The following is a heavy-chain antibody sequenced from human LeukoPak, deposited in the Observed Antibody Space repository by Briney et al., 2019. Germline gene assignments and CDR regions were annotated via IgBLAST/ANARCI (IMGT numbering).Heavy chain of an antibody. CDR1: GGSFSGYY. Sequence: PSETLSLTCAVYGGSFSGYYWSWIRQPPGKGLEWIGEINHSGSTNYNPSLKSRVTISVDTSKNQFSLKLSSVTAADTAVYYCARTVDGSSTSGGPFDPWGQGTLVTVSS. CDR3: ARTVDGSSTSGGPFDP. V-gene: IGHV4-34*01. D-gene: IGHD2-2*01. J-gene: IGHJ5*02. CDR2: INHSGST.